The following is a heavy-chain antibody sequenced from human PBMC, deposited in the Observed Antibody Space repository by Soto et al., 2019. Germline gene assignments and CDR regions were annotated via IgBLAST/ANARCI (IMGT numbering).Heavy chain of an antibody. CDR3: AKSRGDSWTTYFFDY. CDR2: ISYNGKNK. D-gene: IGHD4-4*01. J-gene: IGHJ4*02. V-gene: IGHV3-30-3*02. Sequence: GGSLRLSCAASGFTFSSYGMHWVRQAPGKGLEWVSVISYNGKNKHYEDSVKGRFTISRDNFRNTLYLQVNSLRAEDTAIYFCAKSRGDSWTTYFFDYWGQGALVTVSS. CDR1: GFTFSSYG.